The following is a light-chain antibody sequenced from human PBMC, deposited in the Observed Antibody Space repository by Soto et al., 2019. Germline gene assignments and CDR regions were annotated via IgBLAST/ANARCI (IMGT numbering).Light chain of an antibody. CDR1: QSVSSN. J-gene: IGKJ1*01. CDR3: QKKNNWPGR. V-gene: IGKV3-15*01. CDR2: GAS. Sequence: EIVMTQSPATLSVSPGERATLSCRASQSVSSNLAWYQQKPGQAPRLLIYGASTRATGIPARFSGSGSGTEFPLTIGGRQSEDFAVNYGQKKNNWPGRFGQGTKGEI.